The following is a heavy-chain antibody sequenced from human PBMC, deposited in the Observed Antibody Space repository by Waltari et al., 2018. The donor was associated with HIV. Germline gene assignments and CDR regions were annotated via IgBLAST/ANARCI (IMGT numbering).Heavy chain of an antibody. J-gene: IGHJ5*02. CDR1: GFTFSDYA. V-gene: IGHV3-9*01. Sequence: EVQLVESGGGLVQPGRSLRLSCAASGFTFSDYAMHWVRQAPGKGRECVSSISWNSVSIRYVDSVKGRFTISRDNAKNSLYLQMNSLRAEDTALYYCAKDRGGWFGEFSTFDPWGQGTLVTVSS. D-gene: IGHD3-10*01. CDR2: ISWNSVSI. CDR3: AKDRGGWFGEFSTFDP.